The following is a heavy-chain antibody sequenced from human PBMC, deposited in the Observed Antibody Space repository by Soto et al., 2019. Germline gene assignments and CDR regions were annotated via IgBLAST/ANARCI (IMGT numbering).Heavy chain of an antibody. CDR3: ATLGIRGPFDY. CDR1: GGSISSSSYY. CDR2: IYYSGST. Sequence: SETLSLTCTVSGGSISSSSYYWGWIRQPPGKGLEWIGSIYYSGSTYYNPSLKSRVTISVDTSKNQFSLRLSSVTAADTAVYYCATLGIRGPFDYWGQGTLVTVSS. D-gene: IGHD1-26*01. V-gene: IGHV4-39*01. J-gene: IGHJ4*02.